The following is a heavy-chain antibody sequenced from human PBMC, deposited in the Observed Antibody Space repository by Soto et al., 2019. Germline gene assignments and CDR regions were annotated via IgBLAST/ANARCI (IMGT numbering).Heavy chain of an antibody. CDR2: IFIGGNT. J-gene: IGHJ6*02. V-gene: IGHV4-39*01. CDR1: GGSISSSTYY. CDR3: ARLHGYCISTSCYGYYGMDV. Sequence: SETLSLTCTVSGGSISSSTYYWGWMRQPPGKGLEWIASIFIGGNTYYNPSLKSRVTMSVDTSKNQFSLKLSSVTAADTAVYYCARLHGYCISTSCYGYYGMDVWGQGTTVTVSS. D-gene: IGHD2-2*01.